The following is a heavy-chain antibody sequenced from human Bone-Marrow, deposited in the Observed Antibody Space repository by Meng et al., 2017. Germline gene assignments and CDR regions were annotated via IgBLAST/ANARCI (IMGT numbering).Heavy chain of an antibody. CDR1: GFTFSSYG. V-gene: IGHV3-33*01. J-gene: IGHJ6*02. Sequence: SLKISCAASGFTFSSYGMHWVRQAPGKGLEWVAVIWYDGSNKYYGDSVKGRFTISRDNSKNTLYLQMNSLRAEDTAVYYCARGGYIAAADTTQYGMDVWGQGTMVTVSS. CDR2: IWYDGSNK. CDR3: ARGGYIAAADTTQYGMDV. D-gene: IGHD6-13*01.